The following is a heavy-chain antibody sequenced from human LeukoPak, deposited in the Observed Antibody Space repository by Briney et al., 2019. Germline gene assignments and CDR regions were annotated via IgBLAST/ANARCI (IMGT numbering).Heavy chain of an antibody. CDR2: INGSGGRT. J-gene: IGHJ5*02. CDR1: GLTFSSYA. CDR3: AKGGPWFDP. V-gene: IGHV3-23*01. Sequence: GGSLRLSCAASGLTFSSYAMTWVRQAPGKGLEWVSGINGSGGRTYYGDSVKGRFTISRDNSKNTLYLQMNSLRVEDTAVYYCAKGGPWFDPWGQGTLVTVSS. D-gene: IGHD3-10*01.